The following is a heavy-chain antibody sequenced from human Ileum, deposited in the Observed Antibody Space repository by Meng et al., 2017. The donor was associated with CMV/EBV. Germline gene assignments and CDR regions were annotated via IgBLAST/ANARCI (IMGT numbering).Heavy chain of an antibody. CDR3: TRGRVGDWGFDF. Sequence: QVQLQQWGAGLLRPSETLSLTCGVKGGSFSSFSWTWIRQPPGKGPEWIGDINHRGTANYSPSLKSRVTISIDTSKKQFSLRLSSLTAADTAVYYCTRGRVGDWGFDFWGQGTLVTVSS. CDR2: INHRGTA. D-gene: IGHD1-26*01. CDR1: GGSFSSFS. V-gene: IGHV4-34*02. J-gene: IGHJ4*02.